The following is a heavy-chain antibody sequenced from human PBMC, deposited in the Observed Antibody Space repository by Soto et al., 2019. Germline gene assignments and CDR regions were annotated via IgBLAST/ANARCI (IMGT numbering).Heavy chain of an antibody. V-gene: IGHV3-72*01. Sequence: EVQLVESGGGLVQPGGSLRLSCAASGFTFSDHFMDWVRQAPGKGLEWVGRSRNKAKSYTTEYAASVKGRFTISRDDSKNSLFLQMNSRKTEETAVYYCARGYVWVSYRWSGGYWGQGTLVTVSS. CDR2: SRNKAKSYTT. J-gene: IGHJ4*02. CDR3: ARGYVWVSYRWSGGY. CDR1: GFTFSDHF. D-gene: IGHD3-16*01.